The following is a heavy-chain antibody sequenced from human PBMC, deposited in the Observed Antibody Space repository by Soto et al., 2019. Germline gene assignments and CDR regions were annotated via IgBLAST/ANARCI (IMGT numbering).Heavy chain of an antibody. D-gene: IGHD3-10*01. V-gene: IGHV3-23*01. CDR3: AKSPRMVRAVEEDWYFDL. CDR2: ISGSGGST. CDR1: GFTFSSYA. J-gene: IGHJ2*01. Sequence: EVQLLESGGGLVQPGGSLRLSCAASGFTFSSYAMSWVRQAPGKGLEWVSAISGSGGSTYYADSVKGRFTISRDNSKNTLYLQMNSLRAEDTAVYYCAKSPRMVRAVEEDWYFDLWGRGTLVTVSS.